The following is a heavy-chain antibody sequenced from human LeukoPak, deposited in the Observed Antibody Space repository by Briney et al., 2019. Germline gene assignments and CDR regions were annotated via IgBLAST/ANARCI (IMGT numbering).Heavy chain of an antibody. CDR1: GYSFTRYW. J-gene: IGHJ4*02. V-gene: IGHV5-51*01. D-gene: IGHD3-9*01. CDR3: ARYSPAYYADY. CDR2: IHPGDSDI. Sequence: RLGESLKISCKGSGYSFTRYWIGWVRQMPGKGLEWMGIIHPGDSDIRYSPSFQGQDTISADKSISTAYLQWSSLKASDTAIYYCARYSPAYYADYWGQGTLVTVSS.